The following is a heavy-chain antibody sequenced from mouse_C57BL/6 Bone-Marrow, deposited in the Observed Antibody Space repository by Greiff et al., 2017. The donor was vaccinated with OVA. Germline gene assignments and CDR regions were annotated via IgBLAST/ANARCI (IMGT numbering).Heavy chain of an antibody. J-gene: IGHJ2*01. V-gene: IGHV5-17*01. CDR3: ARSRREYYFDF. CDR1: GFTFSDYG. CDR2: ISSGSSTI. Sequence: EVKLVESGGGLVKPGGSLKLSCAASGFTFSDYGMHWVRQAPEKGLEWVAYISSGSSTIYYADTVKGRVTISRDNAKNTLFLQMTRLRSEDTAMYYCARSRREYYFDFWGQGTTLTVSS.